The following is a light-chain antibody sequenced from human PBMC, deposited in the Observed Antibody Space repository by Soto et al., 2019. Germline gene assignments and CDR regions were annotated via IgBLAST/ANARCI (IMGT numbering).Light chain of an antibody. CDR2: EVT. Sequence: QSVLTQPPSASGSPGQSVTISCTGTSSDVGGYNYVSWYQQHPDKAPKLIIYEVTKRPSGVPDRFSGSKSGNTASLTVSGLQAEDEADYYCSSYAGSNIVVFGGGTQLTVL. CDR3: SSYAGSNIVV. CDR1: SSDVGGYNY. V-gene: IGLV2-8*01. J-gene: IGLJ2*01.